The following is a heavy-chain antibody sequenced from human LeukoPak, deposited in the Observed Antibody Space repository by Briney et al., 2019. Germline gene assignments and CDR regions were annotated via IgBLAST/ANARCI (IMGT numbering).Heavy chain of an antibody. CDR1: GYTFSGYD. Sequence: ASVQVSCKASGYTFSGYDINWVRQATGQGLEWMGWMNPNSGNTGYTQKFQGRVTMTRNTSISTAYMKLSSLRSEDTAVYYCARAPSYCTSGSCYYYYGLDVWGQGTTVTVSS. CDR2: MNPNSGNT. CDR3: ARAPSYCTSGSCYYYYGLDV. J-gene: IGHJ6*02. V-gene: IGHV1-8*01. D-gene: IGHD2-15*01.